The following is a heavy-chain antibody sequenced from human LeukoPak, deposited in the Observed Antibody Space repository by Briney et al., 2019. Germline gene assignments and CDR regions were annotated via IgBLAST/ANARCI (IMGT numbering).Heavy chain of an antibody. CDR2: LFYSGST. Sequence: SETLSLTCTVSGGSISSYYWSWIRQPPGKGLEWIAYLFYSGSTDYNPSLESRVTISVDTSKNQFSLKLRSVTAADTAVYYCASVAVIRGVTYFDYWGQGTLVTVSS. V-gene: IGHV4-59*01. D-gene: IGHD3-10*01. CDR3: ASVAVIRGVTYFDY. CDR1: GGSISSYY. J-gene: IGHJ4*02.